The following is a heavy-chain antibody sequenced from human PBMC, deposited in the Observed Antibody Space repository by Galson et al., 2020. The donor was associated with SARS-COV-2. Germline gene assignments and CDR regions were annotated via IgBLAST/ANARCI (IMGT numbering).Heavy chain of an antibody. V-gene: IGHV3-11*01. CDR3: AREGGTTVNQKRYYHGMDV. CDR2: ISSSGSST. D-gene: IGHD4-4*01. Sequence: KIGESLKISCAASGFTFSDYYMSWIRQAPGKGLEWVSYISSSGSSTYYADSVKGRFTLSRDNAKNSLYLQMNSVRAEDTAVYYCAREGGTTVNQKRYYHGMDVWGQGTTVTVSS. J-gene: IGHJ6*02. CDR1: GFTFSDYY.